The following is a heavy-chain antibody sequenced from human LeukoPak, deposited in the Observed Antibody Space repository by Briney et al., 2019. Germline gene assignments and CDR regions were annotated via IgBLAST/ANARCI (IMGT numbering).Heavy chain of an antibody. CDR3: ARDRSDYIPNYYGMDV. V-gene: IGHV4-31*03. CDR2: IYYSGST. D-gene: IGHD4-4*01. CDR1: GGSISSGGYY. J-gene: IGHJ6*02. Sequence: PSETLSLTCTVSGGSISSGGYYWSWIRQHPGKGLEWIGYIYYSGSTYYNPSLKSRVTISVDTSKDHFSLKLSSVTAADTAVYYCARDRSDYIPNYYGMDVWGQGTTVTVSS.